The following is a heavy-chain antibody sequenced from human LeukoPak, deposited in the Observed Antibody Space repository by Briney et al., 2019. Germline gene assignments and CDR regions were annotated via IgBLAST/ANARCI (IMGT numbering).Heavy chain of an antibody. CDR3: AKNVWSYYDFWSGYLTTAFDY. Sequence: GGSLRLSCAASGFPFNAYWMTWVRQAPGEGREWVANIRQDGDTKYYVHSVKGRFTISRDNAMNSLYLQMNSLRAEDTAVYYCAKNVWSYYDFWSGYLTTAFDYWGQGTLVTVSS. D-gene: IGHD3-3*01. V-gene: IGHV3-7*03. J-gene: IGHJ4*02. CDR1: GFPFNAYW. CDR2: IRQDGDTK.